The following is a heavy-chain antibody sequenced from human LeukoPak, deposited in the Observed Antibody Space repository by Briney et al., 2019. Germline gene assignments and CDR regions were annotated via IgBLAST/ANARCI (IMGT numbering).Heavy chain of an antibody. V-gene: IGHV3-33*01. CDR2: IRDDGSNK. J-gene: IGHJ4*02. D-gene: IGHD3/OR15-3a*01. CDR3: ARRDDWRTFYYTSSIDY. CDR1: GFTFSDYG. Sequence: PGGSLRLSCAASGFTFSDYGMHWVRQAPGKGLEGVAAIRDDGSNKYYSDSVKGRFTISRDNSMNTVYLQMGNLRVEDTAMYYCARRDDWRTFYYTSSIDYWGQGTLVTVSS.